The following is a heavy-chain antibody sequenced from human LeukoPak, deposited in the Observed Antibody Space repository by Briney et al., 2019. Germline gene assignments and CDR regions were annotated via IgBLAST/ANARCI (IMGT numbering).Heavy chain of an antibody. D-gene: IGHD2-8*01. CDR3: ARGLGDIVLMVYALGSYFDY. CDR2: ISSSGSTI. CDR1: GFTFSSYE. Sequence: GGSLRLSCAASGFTFSSYEMNWVRQAPGQGLEWVSYISSSGSTIYYADSVKGRFTISRDNAKNSLYLQMNSLRAEDTAVYYCARGLGDIVLMVYALGSYFDYWGQGTLVTVSS. V-gene: IGHV3-48*03. J-gene: IGHJ4*02.